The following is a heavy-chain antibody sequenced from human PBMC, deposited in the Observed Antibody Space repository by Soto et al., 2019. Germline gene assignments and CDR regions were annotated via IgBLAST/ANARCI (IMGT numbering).Heavy chain of an antibody. CDR3: ARDPRHYYGSASPSHWFDP. J-gene: IGHJ5*02. Sequence: EVQLVESGGGLVQPGGSLRLSCAASGFTVSSNYMSWVRQAPGKGLEWVSVIYSGGSTYYADSVKGRFTISRDNSKNTLYLQMNSLRAEDTAVYYCARDPRHYYGSASPSHWFDPWGQGTLVTVSS. D-gene: IGHD3-10*01. CDR2: IYSGGST. CDR1: GFTVSSNY. V-gene: IGHV3-66*01.